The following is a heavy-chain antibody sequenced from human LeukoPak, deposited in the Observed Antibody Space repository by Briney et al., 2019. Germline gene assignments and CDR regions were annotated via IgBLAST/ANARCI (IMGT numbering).Heavy chain of an antibody. Sequence: SETLSLTCTVSGGSISSYYWSWIRQPPGKGLEWIGYIYYSGSTNYNPSLKSRVTISVDTSKNQFSLKLSSVTAADTAVYYCARDCYDSSGYPGGYFDYWGQGTLVTVSS. CDR3: ARDCYDSSGYPGGYFDY. V-gene: IGHV4-59*01. J-gene: IGHJ4*02. CDR2: IYYSGST. CDR1: GGSISSYY. D-gene: IGHD3-22*01.